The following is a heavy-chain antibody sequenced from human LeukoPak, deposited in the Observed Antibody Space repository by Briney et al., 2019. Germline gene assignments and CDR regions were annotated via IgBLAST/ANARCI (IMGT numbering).Heavy chain of an antibody. V-gene: IGHV4-38-2*02. CDR3: ARDLYGYYDSSGYALGY. Sequence: PSETLSLTCTVSGYSISSGYYWGWIRQPPGKGLEWIGSIYYSGSTYYNPSLKSRVTISVDTSKNQFSLKLSSVTAADTAVYYCARDLYGYYDSSGYALGYWGQGTLVTVSS. D-gene: IGHD3-22*01. CDR1: GYSISSGYY. CDR2: IYYSGST. J-gene: IGHJ4*02.